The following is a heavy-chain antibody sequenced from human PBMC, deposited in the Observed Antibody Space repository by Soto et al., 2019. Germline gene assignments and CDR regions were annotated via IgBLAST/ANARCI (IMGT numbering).Heavy chain of an antibody. Sequence: GGNLKLSSAASGVSCSNHAMRCVRQAPGKGLEWVSSLSGDTRDTYAADSVKGRFTISRDNSKNTVYLQMTSLRADDTAIYFCAQNFFGCCSCYLGLLDSWAQG. CDR1: GVSCSNHA. CDR2: LSGDTRDT. D-gene: IGHD2-15*01. J-gene: IGHJ5*01. V-gene: IGHV3-23*01. CDR3: AQNFFGCCSCYLGLLDS.